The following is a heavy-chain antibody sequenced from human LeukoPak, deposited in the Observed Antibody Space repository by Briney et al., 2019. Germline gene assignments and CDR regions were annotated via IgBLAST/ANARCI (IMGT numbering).Heavy chain of an antibody. Sequence: ASETLSLTCAVYGGSFSGYYWSWLRQPPGKGLEWIGEINHSGSTNYNPSLKSRVTISVDTSKNQFSLKLSSVTAADTAVYYCAREVSGTYYYGSGSYQIDYWGQGTLVTVSS. CDR2: INHSGST. V-gene: IGHV4-34*01. CDR3: AREVSGTYYYGSGSYQIDY. CDR1: GGSFSGYY. J-gene: IGHJ4*02. D-gene: IGHD3-10*01.